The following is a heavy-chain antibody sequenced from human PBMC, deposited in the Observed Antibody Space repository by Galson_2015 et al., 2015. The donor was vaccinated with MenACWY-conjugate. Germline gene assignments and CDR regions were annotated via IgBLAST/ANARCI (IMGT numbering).Heavy chain of an antibody. D-gene: IGHD3-3*02. V-gene: IGHV4-59*01. J-gene: IGHJ4*02. CDR2: MYYSGSA. CDR3: ARGVNLASMAGY. CDR1: GGSINSYY. Sequence: ETLSLTCTVSGGSINSYYWSWIRQPPGKGLEWIGYMYYSGSANYNPSLKSRVTISVDTSKSQFSLTMTSVTAADTAVYYCARGVNLASMAGYWGQGTLVTVSS.